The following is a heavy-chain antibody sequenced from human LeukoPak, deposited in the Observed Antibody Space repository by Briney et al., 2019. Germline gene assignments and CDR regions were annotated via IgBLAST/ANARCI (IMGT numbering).Heavy chain of an antibody. CDR1: GFTFSSYA. CDR2: IYSGGST. Sequence: GGSLRLSCAASGFTFSSYAMSWVRQAPGKGLEWVSVIYSGGSTYYADSVKGRFAISRDNSKNTLYLQMNSLRAEDTAVYYCARDGSYYYDSSALGADWFDPWGQGTLVTVSS. D-gene: IGHD3-22*01. V-gene: IGHV3-66*01. J-gene: IGHJ5*02. CDR3: ARDGSYYYDSSALGADWFDP.